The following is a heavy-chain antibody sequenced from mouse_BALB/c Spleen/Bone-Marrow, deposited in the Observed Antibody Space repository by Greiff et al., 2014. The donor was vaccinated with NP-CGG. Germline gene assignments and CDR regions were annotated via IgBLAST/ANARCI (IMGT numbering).Heavy chain of an antibody. D-gene: IGHD1-1*01. CDR1: GFAFSSYD. CDR3: ARPLYYYGSSPFYAMDY. V-gene: IGHV5-12-1*01. Sequence: EVKVEESGGGLVKPGGSLKLSCAASGFAFSSYDMSWVRQTPEKRLEWVAYISSGGGSTYYPDTVKGRFTISRDNAKTTLYLQMSSLKSEDTAMYYCARPLYYYGSSPFYAMDYWGQGTSVTVSS. J-gene: IGHJ4*01. CDR2: ISSGGGST.